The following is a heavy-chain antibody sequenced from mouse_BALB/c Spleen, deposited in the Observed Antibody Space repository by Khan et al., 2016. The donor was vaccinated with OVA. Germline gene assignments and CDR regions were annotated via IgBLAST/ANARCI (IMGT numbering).Heavy chain of an antibody. CDR2: IYPGSGNT. CDR3: ARAYDYDGGAWFAY. Sequence: QVQLQQSGAELARPGASVKLSCKASGYTFTDYYINWVKQRTGQGLEWIGEIYPGSGNTYYNEKFKGKATLTADKSSSTAYMQPSSLTSEDSAVYFGARAYDYDGGAWFAYWGQGTLVTVSA. J-gene: IGHJ3*01. CDR1: GYTFTDYY. D-gene: IGHD2-4*01. V-gene: IGHV1-77*01.